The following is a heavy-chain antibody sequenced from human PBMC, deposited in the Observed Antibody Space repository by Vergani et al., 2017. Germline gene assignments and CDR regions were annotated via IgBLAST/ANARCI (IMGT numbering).Heavy chain of an antibody. D-gene: IGHD5-24*01. V-gene: IGHV3-23*01. CDR3: TKSPGIGDVFDF. J-gene: IGHJ5*01. Sequence: EVQLLESGGGLIHPGASLTLSCAASGFSFRSYAMGWVRQAPGKGLEWVSLISSSSGDKYYADFVKGRFTISRDNTGNTLFLQMNNLNVEDTAKYYCTKSPGIGDVFDFWVQGAVVSVSS. CDR1: GFSFRSYA. CDR2: ISSSSGDK.